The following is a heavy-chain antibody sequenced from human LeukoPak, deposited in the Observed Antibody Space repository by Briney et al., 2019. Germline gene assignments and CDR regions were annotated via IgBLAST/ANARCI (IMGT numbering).Heavy chain of an antibody. CDR2: ISSSSSYI. CDR3: ARVSGYSGCDYDYFDY. D-gene: IGHD5-12*01. V-gene: IGHV3-21*01. Sequence: TGGSLRLSCAASGFTFSSYSMNWVRQAPGKGLEWVSSISSSSSYIYYADSVKGRFTISRDNAKNSLYLQMNSLRAEDTAVYYCARVSGYSGCDYDYFDYWGQGTLVTVSS. J-gene: IGHJ4*02. CDR1: GFTFSSYS.